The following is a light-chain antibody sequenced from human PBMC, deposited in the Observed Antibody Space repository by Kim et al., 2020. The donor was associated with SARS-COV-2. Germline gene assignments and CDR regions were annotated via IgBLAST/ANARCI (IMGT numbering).Light chain of an antibody. V-gene: IGKV3-20*01. CDR3: QQYGSSSYT. CDR1: PSVSSSY. J-gene: IGKJ2*01. Sequence: EIVLTQSPGTLSLSPGERATLSCRASPSVSSSYLAWYQQKPGQAPRLLIYGASSRATGIPDRFSGSGSGTDFTLTISRLEPEDFAVYYCQQYGSSSYTFGQGTKLEI. CDR2: GAS.